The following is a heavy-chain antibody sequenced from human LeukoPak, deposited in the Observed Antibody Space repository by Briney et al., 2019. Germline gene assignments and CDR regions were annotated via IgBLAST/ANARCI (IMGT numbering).Heavy chain of an antibody. V-gene: IGHV3-9*01. CDR1: GFTFSSYA. CDR2: ISWNSGSI. D-gene: IGHD6-19*01. Sequence: GGSLRLSCAASGFTFSSYAMHWVRQAPGKGLEWVSGISWNSGSIGYADSVKGRFTISRDNAKNSLYLQMNSLRAEDTALYYCAKGRKGYSSGCLDYWGQGTLVTVSS. J-gene: IGHJ4*02. CDR3: AKGRKGYSSGCLDY.